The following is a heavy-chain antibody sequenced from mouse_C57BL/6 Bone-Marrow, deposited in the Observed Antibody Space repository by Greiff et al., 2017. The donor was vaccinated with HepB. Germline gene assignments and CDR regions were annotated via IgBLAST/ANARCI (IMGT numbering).Heavy chain of an antibody. CDR2: IWSDGST. Sequence: LVAPSQSLSITCTVSGFSLTSYGVHWVRQPPGKGLEWLVVIWSDGSTTYNSALKSRLSISKDNSKSQVFLKMNSLQTDDTAMYYCARNWEGSYAMDYWGQGTSVTVSS. D-gene: IGHD4-1*01. J-gene: IGHJ4*01. CDR3: ARNWEGSYAMDY. V-gene: IGHV2-6-2*01. CDR1: GFSLTSYG.